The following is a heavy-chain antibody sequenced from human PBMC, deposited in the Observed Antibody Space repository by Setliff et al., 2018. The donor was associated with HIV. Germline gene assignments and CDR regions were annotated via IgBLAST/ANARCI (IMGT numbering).Heavy chain of an antibody. D-gene: IGHD2-2*01. V-gene: IGHV4-38-2*01. CDR3: ARVPFPNGLDY. Sequence: PSETLSLTCAVSGYSISSGYYWGWIRQPPGRGLEWIGNIYHSGGTHYNPSLRSRVTISVDKSKNHFALKLSSVTGADTAVFYCARVPFPNGLDYWGQGILVTVSS. CDR2: IYHSGGT. CDR1: GYSISSGYY. J-gene: IGHJ4*02.